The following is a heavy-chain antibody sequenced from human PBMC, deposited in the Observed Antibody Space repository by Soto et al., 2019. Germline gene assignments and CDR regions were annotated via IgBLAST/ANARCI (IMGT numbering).Heavy chain of an antibody. V-gene: IGHV3-23*01. Sequence: GGSLRLSCAASGFTFSSYAMSWVRQAPGKGLEWVSAISGSGGSTYYADSVKGRFTISRDNSKNTLYLQMNSLRAEDTAVYYCAQSLRLRTGSYYYGMDVWGQGTTVTVSS. CDR1: GFTFSSYA. J-gene: IGHJ6*02. CDR3: AQSLRLRTGSYYYGMDV. D-gene: IGHD2-21*02. CDR2: ISGSGGST.